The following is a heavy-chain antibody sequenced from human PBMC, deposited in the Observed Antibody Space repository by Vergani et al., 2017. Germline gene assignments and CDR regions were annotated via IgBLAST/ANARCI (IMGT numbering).Heavy chain of an antibody. CDR2: IYYSGST. V-gene: IGHV4-59*01. D-gene: IGHD3-22*01. Sequence: QVQLQESGPGLVKPSETLSLTCTVSGGSISSYYWSWIRQPPGKGLEWIGYIYYSGSTNYNPSLKSRVTISVDTSKNQFSLKLSSVTAADTAVYYCARDGPSVGDYYDSSGYFHYMDVWGKGTTVTVSS. CDR1: GGSISSYY. J-gene: IGHJ6*03. CDR3: ARDGPSVGDYYDSSGYFHYMDV.